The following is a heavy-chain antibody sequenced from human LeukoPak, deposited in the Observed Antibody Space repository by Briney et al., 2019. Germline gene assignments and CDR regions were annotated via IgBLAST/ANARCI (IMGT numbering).Heavy chain of an antibody. CDR1: GYTFTDYY. D-gene: IGHD6-19*01. J-gene: IGHJ4*02. V-gene: IGHV1-69-2*01. CDR3: ATAASSGWYVYDY. Sequence: ASVKISCKVSGYTFTDYYMHWVQQAPGKGLEWMGLVDPEDGETIYAEKFQGRVTITADTSTDTACMELSSLRSEDTAVYYCATAASSGWYVYDYWGQGTLVTVSS. CDR2: VDPEDGET.